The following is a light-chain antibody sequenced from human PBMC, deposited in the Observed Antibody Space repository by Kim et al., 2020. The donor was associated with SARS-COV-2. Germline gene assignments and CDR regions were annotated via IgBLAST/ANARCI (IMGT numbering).Light chain of an antibody. V-gene: IGLV3-1*01. CDR2: QDK. CDR1: NLGNKN. J-gene: IGLJ7*01. CDR3: QEWDSSTVV. Sequence: SYELTQPPSVSVTLGQTATITCGGDNLGNKNVRWYQQRPGQAPVVVIYQDKKRPSGIPERLSGSNSGNTATLTISRIEAVDEADYYCQEWDSSTVVFGG.